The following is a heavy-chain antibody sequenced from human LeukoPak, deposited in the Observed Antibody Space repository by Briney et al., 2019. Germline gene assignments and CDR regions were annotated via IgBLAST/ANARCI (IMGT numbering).Heavy chain of an antibody. CDR3: AREPLGSSGYMDV. J-gene: IGHJ6*03. CDR2: IYYSGSS. D-gene: IGHD3-10*01. CDR1: GGSISSYY. Sequence: PTETLSLTCTVSGGSISSYYWSWIRQPPGEGLEWLGYIYYSGSSNYNPSLKSRVIISVDTSKNPFSLKLSSLTAADTAVYYCAREPLGSSGYMDVWGKGTTVTVSS. V-gene: IGHV4-59*01.